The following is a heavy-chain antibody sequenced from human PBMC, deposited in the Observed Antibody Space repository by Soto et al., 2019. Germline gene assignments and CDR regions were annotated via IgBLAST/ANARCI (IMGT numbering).Heavy chain of an antibody. CDR1: GFIFSSHS. CDR3: ERDCVGAAGFDSYFDH. CDR2: MSSSSSYI. J-gene: IGHJ4*02. Sequence: EVQLVESGGGLVKPGGSLRLSCEASGFIFSSHSMNWVRQAPGKGLEWLASMSSSSSYIHYGDSMRGRITISRDNAKNSQYLQLNSRRAEDTAGSYCERDCVGAAGFDSYFDHWGQGTLVTVSA. D-gene: IGHD6-13*01. V-gene: IGHV3-21*01.